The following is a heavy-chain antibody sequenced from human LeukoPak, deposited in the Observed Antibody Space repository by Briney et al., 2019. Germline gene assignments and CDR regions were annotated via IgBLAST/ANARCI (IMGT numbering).Heavy chain of an antibody. Sequence: ASVKVSCKASGYTFTSYGISWVRQAPGQGLEWMGWISAYNGNTNYAQKLQGRVTMTTDTSTNTAYMELRSLRSDDTAVYYCARDYPPLHDTVVVPAASGGAFDIWGQGTMVTVSS. CDR3: ARDYPPLHDTVVVPAASGGAFDI. J-gene: IGHJ3*02. D-gene: IGHD2-2*01. CDR1: GYTFTSYG. CDR2: ISAYNGNT. V-gene: IGHV1-18*01.